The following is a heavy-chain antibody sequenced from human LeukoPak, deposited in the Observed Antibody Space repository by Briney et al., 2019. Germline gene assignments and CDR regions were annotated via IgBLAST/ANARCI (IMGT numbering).Heavy chain of an antibody. D-gene: IGHD5-18*01. CDR3: VRSGYSFLVDY. Sequence: PSETLSLTCTVSGASVNSYIWSWIRQPPGKGLEWIGYIHYIGTTNYNPSLKSRVTISVDSSKNQFSLRLNSVTAADTAVYYCVRSGYSFLVDYWGQGTLVTVSS. CDR1: GASVNSYI. CDR2: IHYIGTT. V-gene: IGHV4-59*08. J-gene: IGHJ4*02.